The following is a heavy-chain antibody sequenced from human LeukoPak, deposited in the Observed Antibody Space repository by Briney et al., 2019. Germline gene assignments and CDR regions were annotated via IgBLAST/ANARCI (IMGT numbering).Heavy chain of an antibody. CDR1: GFSFFYTG. D-gene: IGHD6-19*01. Sequence: GGSLRLSCAVSGFSFFYTGMGWVRQAPGKGLEWVSAISGRGGVTYYADSVKGRFTISRDNSKNTLYLQMNSLRAEDTAVYYCAKDTVAAVAVPYWGQGTLVTVSS. J-gene: IGHJ4*02. CDR3: AKDTVAAVAVPY. CDR2: ISGRGGVT. V-gene: IGHV3-23*01.